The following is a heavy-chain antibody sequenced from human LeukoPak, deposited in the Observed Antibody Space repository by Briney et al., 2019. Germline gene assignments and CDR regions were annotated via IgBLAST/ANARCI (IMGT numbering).Heavy chain of an antibody. CDR2: IYYSGST. D-gene: IGHD2-2*01. Sequence: SETLSLTCTVSGGSISSSSYYWGWIRQPPGKGLEWIGSIYYSGSTYYIPSLKSRVTISVDTSKNQFSLKLSSVTAADTAVYYCARLGCSSTSCYRYYYYYMDVWGKGTTVTVSS. J-gene: IGHJ6*03. V-gene: IGHV4-39*01. CDR1: GGSISSSSYY. CDR3: ARLGCSSTSCYRYYYYYMDV.